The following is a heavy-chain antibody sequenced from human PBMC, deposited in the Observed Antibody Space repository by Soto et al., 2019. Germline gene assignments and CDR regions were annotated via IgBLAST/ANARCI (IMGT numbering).Heavy chain of an antibody. V-gene: IGHV3-23*01. CDR3: VKEGYCNGGTCYIDN. Sequence: EVQLLDGGGGLVQPEGSLRLSCTVSGFTFTTYAMGWVRQAPGKGLEWVSGISGSGGTTYYADSVKGHFTISRDNSKNTVYLQMNSLRAEDSAVYYCVKEGYCNGGTCYIDNWGQGTLVTVSS. D-gene: IGHD2-15*01. CDR2: ISGSGGTT. J-gene: IGHJ4*02. CDR1: GFTFTTYA.